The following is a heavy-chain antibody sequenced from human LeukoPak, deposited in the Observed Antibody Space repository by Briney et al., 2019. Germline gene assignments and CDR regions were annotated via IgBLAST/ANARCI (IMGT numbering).Heavy chain of an antibody. Sequence: SETLSLTCTVSGGSISSSSYYWSWIRQPPGKGLEWIGEINHSGSTNYNPSLKSRVTISVDTSKNQFSLKLSSVTAADTAVYYCARGLSSPYYYPKVYFDYWGQGTLVTVSS. D-gene: IGHD3-22*01. J-gene: IGHJ4*02. CDR1: GGSISSSSYY. CDR3: ARGLSSPYYYPKVYFDY. V-gene: IGHV4-39*07. CDR2: INHSGST.